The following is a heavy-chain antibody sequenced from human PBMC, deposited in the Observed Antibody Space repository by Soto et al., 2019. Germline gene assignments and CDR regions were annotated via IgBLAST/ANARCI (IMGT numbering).Heavy chain of an antibody. J-gene: IGHJ4*02. D-gene: IGHD5-12*01. CDR3: TRNRGYFVFEY. V-gene: IGHV3-7*01. CDR1: GFTFSSHW. CDR2: INGDESGI. Sequence: EVQLAESGGGLVQPGGSLRLSCAASGFTFSSHWMSWVRQAPGKGLEWVADINGDESGIKYVDPVEGRFIISRDNAKSSLYLQMNSLRPEDTAVYYCTRNRGYFVFEYWGQGTLVTVSS.